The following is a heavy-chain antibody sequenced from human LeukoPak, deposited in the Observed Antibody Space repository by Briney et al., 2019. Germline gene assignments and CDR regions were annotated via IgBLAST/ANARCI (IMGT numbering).Heavy chain of an antibody. CDR2: IYYSGST. CDR3: ARATYYYGSGTPGYFDY. D-gene: IGHD3-10*01. CDR1: GGSISSYY. Sequence: PSETLSLTCTVSGGSISSYYWSWIRQPPGKGLEWIGYIYYSGSTNYNPSLKSRVTISVDTSKNQFSLKLSSVTAADTAMYYCARATYYYGSGTPGYFDYWGQGTLVTVSS. J-gene: IGHJ4*02. V-gene: IGHV4-59*01.